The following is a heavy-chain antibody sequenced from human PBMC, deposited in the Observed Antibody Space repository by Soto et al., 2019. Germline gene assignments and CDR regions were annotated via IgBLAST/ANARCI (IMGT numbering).Heavy chain of an antibody. J-gene: IGHJ6*02. D-gene: IGHD2-15*01. CDR3: ARGGGSYYYGMDV. CDR2: INPNSGGT. V-gene: IGHV1-2*04. CDR1: GYTFTGYY. Sequence: ASVKVSCKASGYTFTGYYMHWVRQAPGQGIEWMGWINPNSGGTNYAQKFQGWVTMTRDTSISTAYMELSRLRSDDTAVYYCARGGGSYYYGMDVWGQGTTVTVAS.